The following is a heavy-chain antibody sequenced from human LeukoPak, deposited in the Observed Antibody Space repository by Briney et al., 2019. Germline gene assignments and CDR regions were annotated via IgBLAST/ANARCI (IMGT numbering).Heavy chain of an antibody. CDR2: INPNNGDT. Sequence: ASVNASCKASGYTFTGYYIHWVRQAPRQGLEWMGRINPNNGDTNYAQKFQGRVTVTRDTSTSTVYMELSSLRSEDTAVYYCVRHNHMDVWGQGTTVTVSS. CDR1: GYTFTGYY. CDR3: VRHNHMDV. V-gene: IGHV1-2*06. J-gene: IGHJ6*02.